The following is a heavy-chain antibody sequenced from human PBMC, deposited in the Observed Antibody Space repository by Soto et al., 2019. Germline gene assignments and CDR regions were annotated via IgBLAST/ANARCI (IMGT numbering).Heavy chain of an antibody. CDR3: ARLGYCTNGVCPDPYYYSYYMDV. Sequence: GSLRLSCAASGFAFSYYWSWIRQPPGKGLEWIGYIYYSGSTNYNPSLKSRVTISVDTSKNQFSLKLSSVTAADTAVYYCARLGYCTNGVCPDPYYYSYYMDVWGKGTTVTVSS. CDR2: IYYSGST. D-gene: IGHD2-8*01. CDR1: GFAFSYY. V-gene: IGHV4-59*01. J-gene: IGHJ6*03.